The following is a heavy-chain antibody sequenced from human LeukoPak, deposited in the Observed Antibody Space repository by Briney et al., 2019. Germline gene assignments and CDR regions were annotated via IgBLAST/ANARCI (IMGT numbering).Heavy chain of an antibody. J-gene: IGHJ4*02. Sequence: PGGSLRLSCAASGFSFSRYWMSWVRQAPGKGLEWVANIKKDGSEKNYVESVKGRFTISRDNAKNSLYLQTNSLRAEDTAVYYCAGAGQEWLGELGFDHWGQGTLVIVSS. CDR3: AGAGQEWLGELGFDH. CDR1: GFSFSRYW. CDR2: IKKDGSEK. V-gene: IGHV3-7*01. D-gene: IGHD3-10*01.